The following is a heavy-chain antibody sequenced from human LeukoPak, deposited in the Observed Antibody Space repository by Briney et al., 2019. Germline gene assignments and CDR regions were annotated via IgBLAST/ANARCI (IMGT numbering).Heavy chain of an antibody. D-gene: IGHD6-19*01. Sequence: GGSLRLSCAASGFSFSDYYMIWIRQAPGKGLEWVSYISGSSSYTNYAYSVKGRFSISRDNAKKSLYLQMNSLRAEDTAVYYCARGAYSGGWHLDYWGQGTLVTVSS. V-gene: IGHV3-11*06. CDR2: ISGSSSYT. CDR1: GFSFSDYY. J-gene: IGHJ4*02. CDR3: ARGAYSGGWHLDY.